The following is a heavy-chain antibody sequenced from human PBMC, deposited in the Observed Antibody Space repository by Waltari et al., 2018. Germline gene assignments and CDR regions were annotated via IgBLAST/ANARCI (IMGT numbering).Heavy chain of an antibody. D-gene: IGHD3-22*01. Sequence: EVHLVASGGGLVEHGGSLRLSCAASGFTFTDAWMRWVRQAPGKGLECVGRIKSKADGETTDYVAPVKGRFSISRDDSENTLYLQMNSLKTEDTAVYYCTTDYPPYDRRGYWGQGTLVTVSS. CDR2: IKSKADGETT. J-gene: IGHJ4*02. V-gene: IGHV3-15*01. CDR3: TTDYPPYDRRGY. CDR1: GFTFTDAW.